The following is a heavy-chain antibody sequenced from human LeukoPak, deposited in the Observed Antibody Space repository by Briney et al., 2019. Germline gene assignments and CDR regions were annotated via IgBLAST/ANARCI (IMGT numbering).Heavy chain of an antibody. CDR2: IYSTGKN. CDR3: VRRDTGWNYFDS. D-gene: IGHD6-19*01. J-gene: IGHJ4*02. CDR1: GGSINSHY. Sequence: PSETLSLTCAVSGGSINSHYWGWIRQPPGKGLQWIGDIYSTGKNNYNPSLKSRVTISLDTSKSHLSLNLTSVLAADTAIYYCVRRDTGWNYFDSWGQGILVTVSS. V-gene: IGHV4-4*08.